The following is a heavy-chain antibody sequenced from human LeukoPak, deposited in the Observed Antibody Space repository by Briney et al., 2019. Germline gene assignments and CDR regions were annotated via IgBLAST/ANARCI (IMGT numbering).Heavy chain of an antibody. V-gene: IGHV1-2*06. J-gene: IGHJ4*02. CDR3: ARGKAVAGFFDY. CDR2: INPNSGGT. CDR1: GYTFTGYY. Sequence: GASVKVSCKASGYTFTGYYMHWVRQAPGQGLEWMGRINPNSGGTNYAQKFRGRVTMTRDTSISTAYMELSRLRSDDTAVYYCARGKAVAGFFDYWGQGTLVTVSS. D-gene: IGHD6-19*01.